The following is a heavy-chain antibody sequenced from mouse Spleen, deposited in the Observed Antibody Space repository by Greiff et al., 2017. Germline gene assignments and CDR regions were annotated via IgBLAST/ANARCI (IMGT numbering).Heavy chain of an antibody. D-gene: IGHD2-3*01. CDR3: ASADGYYVAWFAY. Sequence: VQLQQPGAELVRPGTSVKLSCKASGYTFTSYWMHWVKQRPGQGLEWIGVIDPSDSYTNYNQKFKGKATLTVDKSSSTAYMELLSLTSEDSAVYYCASADGYYVAWFAYWGQGTLVTVSA. CDR1: GYTFTSYW. V-gene: IGHV1-59*01. CDR2: IDPSDSYT. J-gene: IGHJ3*01.